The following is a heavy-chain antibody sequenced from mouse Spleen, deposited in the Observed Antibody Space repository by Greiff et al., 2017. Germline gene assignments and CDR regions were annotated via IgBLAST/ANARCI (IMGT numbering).Heavy chain of an antibody. J-gene: IGHJ1*03. D-gene: IGHD1-1*01. Sequence: VQLQESGPELVKPGASVKISCKASGYAFSSSWMNWVKRRPGKGLEWIGRIYPRSGNTYYNEKFKGKATLTADKSSSTAYMELRSLTSEDSAVYFCARGNYGSGWYFDVWGTGTTVTVSS. V-gene: IGHV1-82*01. CDR3: ARGNYGSGWYFDV. CDR2: IYPRSGNT. CDR1: GYAFSSSW.